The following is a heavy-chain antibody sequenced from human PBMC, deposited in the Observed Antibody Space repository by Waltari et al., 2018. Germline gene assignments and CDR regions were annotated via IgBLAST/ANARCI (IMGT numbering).Heavy chain of an antibody. V-gene: IGHV1-2*04. CDR2: ISPNNGDT. CDR3: ARGGYSYGYGMDV. D-gene: IGHD5-12*01. CDR1: GYSFSDHH. J-gene: IGHJ6*02. Sequence: QVQLVQSGAEVKNLGASVRVSCQASGYSFSDHHMHWVRQAPGQGLEWVGWISPNNGDTNYAQRFPGWVTMTSDSSISTAYMELNRLRSDDTAVYYCARGGYSYGYGMDVWGQGTTVIVSS.